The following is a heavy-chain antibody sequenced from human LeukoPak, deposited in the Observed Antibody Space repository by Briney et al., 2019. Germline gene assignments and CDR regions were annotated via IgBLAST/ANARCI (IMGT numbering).Heavy chain of an antibody. Sequence: ASVKVSCKASGYTFTSYGISWVRQAPGQGLEWMGWISAYNGNTNYAQKLQGRVTMTTDTSTSTAYMELRSLRSNDTAVYYCARDEIGYCSSTSCPCGYWGQGTLVTVSS. CDR1: GYTFTSYG. V-gene: IGHV1-18*01. J-gene: IGHJ4*02. CDR3: ARDEIGYCSSTSCPCGY. D-gene: IGHD2-2*01. CDR2: ISAYNGNT.